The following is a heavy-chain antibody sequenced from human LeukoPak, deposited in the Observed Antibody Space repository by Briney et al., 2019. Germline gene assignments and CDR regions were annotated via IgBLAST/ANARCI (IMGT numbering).Heavy chain of an antibody. CDR2: ISWDGGST. D-gene: IGHD2-21*02. J-gene: IGHJ1*01. Sequence: GGSLRLSCAPSGFTLDDYAMHWVRQAPGKGLEWVSLISWDGGSTYYADSVKGRFTISRDNSKNSLYLQMNSLRAEDTALYYCAKDMGGGDLEPILVHWGQGTLVTVSS. CDR3: AKDMGGGDLEPILVH. V-gene: IGHV3-43D*04. CDR1: GFTLDDYA.